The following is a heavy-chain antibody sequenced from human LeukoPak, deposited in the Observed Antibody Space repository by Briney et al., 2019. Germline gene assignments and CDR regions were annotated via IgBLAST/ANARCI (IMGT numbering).Heavy chain of an antibody. J-gene: IGHJ4*02. V-gene: IGHV1-2*02. CDR3: ARFDQDWGTFDY. CDR1: GYTFTGYY. D-gene: IGHD7-27*01. Sequence: ASMKVSCKASGYTFTGYYMHWVRQAPGQGLEWMGWIKPDNGDTNYVQKFQGRATMTRDTSITTAYMELSLRSDDTAVYYCARFDQDWGTFDYWGQGTVVTVSS. CDR2: IKPDNGDT.